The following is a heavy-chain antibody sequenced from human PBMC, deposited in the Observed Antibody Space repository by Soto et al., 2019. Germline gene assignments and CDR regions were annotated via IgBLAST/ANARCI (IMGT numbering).Heavy chain of an antibody. V-gene: IGHV1-69*02. CDR3: ARAGTGTTYAFDI. D-gene: IGHD1-7*01. CDR1: GGTFSSYT. CDR2: IIPILGIA. Sequence: SVKVSCKASGGTFSSYTISWVRQAPGQGLEWMGRIIPILGIANYAQKFQGRVTITADKSTSTAYMELSSLRSEDTAVYYCARAGTGTTYAFDIWGQGTMVTVSS. J-gene: IGHJ3*02.